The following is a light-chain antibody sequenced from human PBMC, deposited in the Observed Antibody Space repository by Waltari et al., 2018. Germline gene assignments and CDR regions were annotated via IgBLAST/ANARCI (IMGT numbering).Light chain of an antibody. CDR1: QSLLHSNGYNY. J-gene: IGKJ2*02. V-gene: IGKV2-28*01. CDR3: MQALQIPWT. Sequence: DIVMTQSPLSLPVTPGEPASISCRSSQSLLHSNGYNYLHWYLQKPGQSPQLLIYLGSNRAAGVPDRFRGSGSGTDFTLKISRVEAEDVGVYYCMQALQIPWTFGQGTKLEIK. CDR2: LGS.